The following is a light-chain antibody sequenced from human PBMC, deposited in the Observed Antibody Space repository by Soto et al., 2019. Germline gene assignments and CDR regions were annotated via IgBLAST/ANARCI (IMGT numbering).Light chain of an antibody. Sequence: EIVLTQSPGTLSLSPGERATLSCRASQSVSSSYLAWYQQKPGQAPRLPIYGASSRATGIPDRFSGSGSGTDFTLTISRLEPEDFAAYYCQQYGSSPRTFGQGTKVDSK. V-gene: IGKV3-20*01. CDR2: GAS. CDR3: QQYGSSPRT. CDR1: QSVSSSY. J-gene: IGKJ1*01.